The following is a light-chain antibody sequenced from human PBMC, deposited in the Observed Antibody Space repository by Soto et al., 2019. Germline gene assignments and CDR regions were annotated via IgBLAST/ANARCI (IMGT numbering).Light chain of an antibody. J-gene: IGLJ2*01. CDR3: ASWDDSLNGVV. CDR1: SSNIGVNT. V-gene: IGLV1-44*01. CDR2: SNN. Sequence: QSVVTQPPSASGTPGQGVTISCSGSSSNIGVNTVNWYQQLPGTAPKLLIYSNNLRPSGVPDRFSGSKSGTSASLAISGRQAEDEADYHCASWDDSLNGVVFGGGTKLTVL.